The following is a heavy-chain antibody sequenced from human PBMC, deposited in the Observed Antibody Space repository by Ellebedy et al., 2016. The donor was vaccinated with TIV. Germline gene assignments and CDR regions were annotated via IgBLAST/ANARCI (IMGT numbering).Heavy chain of an antibody. Sequence: GESLKISXAASGFTFSSYGMHWVRQAPGKGLEWVAVISYDGSNKYYADSVKGRFTISRDNSKNTLYLQMNSLRAEDTAVYYCATLNTYYYGSGSGGYFDYWGQGTLVTVSS. CDR3: ATLNTYYYGSGSGGYFDY. D-gene: IGHD3-10*01. CDR1: GFTFSSYG. V-gene: IGHV3-30*03. J-gene: IGHJ4*02. CDR2: ISYDGSNK.